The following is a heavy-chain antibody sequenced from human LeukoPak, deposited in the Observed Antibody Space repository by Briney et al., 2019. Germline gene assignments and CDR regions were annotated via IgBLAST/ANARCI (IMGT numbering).Heavy chain of an antibody. CDR3: ARDRAAARMDV. V-gene: IGHV3-33*01. D-gene: IGHD6-13*01. CDR2: IWYDGSNK. CDR1: GFTFRSHG. J-gene: IGHJ6*04. Sequence: GGSLRLSCAASGFTFRSHGMHWVRQAPGKGLEWVAIIWYDGSNKYYADSVKGRFTISRDNSKNTLYLQMKSLRAEDTAVYYCARDRAAARMDVWGKGTTVTVSS.